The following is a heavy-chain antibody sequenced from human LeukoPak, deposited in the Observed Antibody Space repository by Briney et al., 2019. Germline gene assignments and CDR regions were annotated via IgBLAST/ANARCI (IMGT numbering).Heavy chain of an antibody. CDR2: ISWNSGAL. J-gene: IGHJ6*04. D-gene: IGHD3-10*02. V-gene: IGHV3-74*01. CDR1: GFTFSGYW. Sequence: GGSLRLSCAASGFTFSGYWMHWVRQVPGKGLEWVSGISWNSGALGYAVSVKGRFTISRDNAKNSLYLQMNSLRAEDTAVYYCAELGITMIGGVWGKGTTVTISS. CDR3: AELGITMIGGV.